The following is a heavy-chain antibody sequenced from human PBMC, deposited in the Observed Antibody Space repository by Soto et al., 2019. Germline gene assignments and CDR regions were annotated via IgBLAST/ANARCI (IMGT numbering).Heavy chain of an antibody. J-gene: IGHJ4*02. D-gene: IGHD3-3*01. Sequence: RGESLKISCKGSGYIFTNYWIGWVRQMPGKGLEWMGIVYPGDSDARYSLSFQGQVTISTDKSINTAYLQWTSLKVSDTAIYYCARRGAFSDFWSGSNGGFDFWGQGTLVTVSS. CDR2: VYPGDSDA. V-gene: IGHV5-51*01. CDR1: GYIFTNYW. CDR3: ARRGAFSDFWSGSNGGFDF.